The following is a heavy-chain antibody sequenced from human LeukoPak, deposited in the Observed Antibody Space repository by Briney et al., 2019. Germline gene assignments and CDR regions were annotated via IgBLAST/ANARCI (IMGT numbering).Heavy chain of an antibody. CDR3: ASITIFGVVPTTTWFDP. V-gene: IGHV4-34*01. D-gene: IGHD3-3*01. CDR2: INHSGST. Sequence: PSETLSPTCAVYGASFSGYYWSWIRQPPGKGLEWIGEINHSGSTNYNPSLKSRVTISVDTSKNQFSLKLSSVTAADTAVYYCASITIFGVVPTTTWFDPWGQGTLVTVSS. J-gene: IGHJ5*02. CDR1: GASFSGYY.